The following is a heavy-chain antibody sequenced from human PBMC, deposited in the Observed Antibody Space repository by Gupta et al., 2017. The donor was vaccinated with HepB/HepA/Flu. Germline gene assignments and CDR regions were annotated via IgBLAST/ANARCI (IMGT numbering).Heavy chain of an antibody. J-gene: IGHJ6*02. CDR3: ARGRYYDSSGYFYYYYYGMDV. Sequence: QVQLVQSGAEVKKPGASVKVSCKASGYTFTSYDINWVRQATGQGLEWMGWMNPNSGNTGYAQKFQGRVTMTRNTSISTAYMELSSLRSEDTAVYYCARGRYYDSSGYFYYYYYGMDVWGQGTTVTVSS. D-gene: IGHD3-22*01. CDR2: MNPNSGNT. CDR1: GYTFTSYD. V-gene: IGHV1-8*01.